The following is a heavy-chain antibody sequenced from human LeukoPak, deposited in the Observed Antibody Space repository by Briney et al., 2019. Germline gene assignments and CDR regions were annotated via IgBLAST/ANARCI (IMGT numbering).Heavy chain of an antibody. V-gene: IGHV1-2*02. CDR1: GYTFTGYY. J-gene: IGHJ4*02. D-gene: IGHD6-13*01. CDR2: INPNSGGT. CDR3: ARVGSSWYRDYYFDY. Sequence: GASVKVSCKASGYTFTGYYMHWVRQAPGQGLEWMGWINPNSGGTNYAQKFQGRVTMTRDTSINTAYMELSRLRSDDTAVYYCARVGSSWYRDYYFDYWGQGTLVTVSS.